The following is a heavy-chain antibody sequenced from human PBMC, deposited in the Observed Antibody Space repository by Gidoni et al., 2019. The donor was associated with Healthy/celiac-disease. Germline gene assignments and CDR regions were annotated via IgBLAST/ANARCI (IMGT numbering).Heavy chain of an antibody. J-gene: IGHJ6*02. CDR3: ATTEYSSSNYYYYGMDV. CDR1: GGSISSSSYY. V-gene: IGHV4-39*01. D-gene: IGHD6-6*01. Sequence: QLQLQESGPGLVKPSETLSLTCTVSGGSISSSSYYWGWIRQPPGKGLEWIGSIYYSGSTYYNPSLKSRVTISVDTSKNQFSLKLSSVTAADTAVYYCATTEYSSSNYYYYGMDVWGQGTTVTVSS. CDR2: IYYSGST.